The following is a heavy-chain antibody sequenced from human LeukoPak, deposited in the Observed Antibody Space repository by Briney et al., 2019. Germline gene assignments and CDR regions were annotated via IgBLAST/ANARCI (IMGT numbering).Heavy chain of an antibody. CDR2: INPADSDT. J-gene: IGHJ4*02. V-gene: IGHV5-51*01. CDR1: GYSFTSYW. Sequence: PGESLKISCKGSGYSFTSYWIAWVRQMPGKGLEWMGIINPADSDTRYSLSFQGQVTMSADKSISTAYLQWSSLKASDTAMYYCARRGGSYVSLDYWGQGTLVTVSS. D-gene: IGHD1-26*01. CDR3: ARRGGSYVSLDY.